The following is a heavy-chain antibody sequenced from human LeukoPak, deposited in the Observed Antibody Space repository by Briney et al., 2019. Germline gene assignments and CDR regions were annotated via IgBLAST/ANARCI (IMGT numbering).Heavy chain of an antibody. CDR1: GGSFSGYY. V-gene: IGHV4-34*01. D-gene: IGHD5-12*01. Sequence: SETLSLTCAVYGGSFSGYYWSWIRQSPGKGLEWIGEINHSGSTNYNPSLKGRVTISVDTSKNQFSLKLSSVTAADTAVYYCARGRGRDGYNMGYYYYYYGMDVWSQGTTVTVSS. CDR2: INHSGST. CDR3: ARGRGRDGYNMGYYYYYYGMDV. J-gene: IGHJ6*02.